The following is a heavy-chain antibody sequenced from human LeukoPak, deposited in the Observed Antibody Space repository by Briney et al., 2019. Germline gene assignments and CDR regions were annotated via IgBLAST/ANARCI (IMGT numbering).Heavy chain of an antibody. V-gene: IGHV1-46*01. Sequence: ASVKVSCKASGYTFTGYYMHWVRQAPGQGLEWMGIINPSGGSTSYAQKFQGRVTMTRDTSTSTVYMELSSLRSEDTAVYYCARARKGIAVAGTNGFGLDYWGQGTLVTVSS. CDR1: GYTFTGYY. J-gene: IGHJ4*02. CDR2: INPSGGST. D-gene: IGHD6-19*01. CDR3: ARARKGIAVAGTNGFGLDY.